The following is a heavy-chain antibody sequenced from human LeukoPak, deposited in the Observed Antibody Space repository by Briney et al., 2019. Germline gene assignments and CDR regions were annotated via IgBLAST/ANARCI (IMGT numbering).Heavy chain of an antibody. CDR2: IYYSGST. CDR3: ATHCSSTSCYENWFDP. V-gene: IGHV4-59*08. CDR1: GGSISSYY. Sequence: SETLSLTCTVSGGSISSYYWSWIRQPPGKGLEWIGYIYYSGSTNYNPSLKSRVTISVDTSKNQFSLKLSSVTAADTAVYYCATHCSSTSCYENWFDPWGQGTLVTVSS. D-gene: IGHD2-2*01. J-gene: IGHJ5*02.